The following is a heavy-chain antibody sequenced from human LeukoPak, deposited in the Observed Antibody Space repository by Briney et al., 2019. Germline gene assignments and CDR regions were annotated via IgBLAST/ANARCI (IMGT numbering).Heavy chain of an antibody. J-gene: IGHJ4*02. CDR3: AKSRWSSGWYFDY. CDR1: GFTVSSNS. D-gene: IGHD6-19*01. V-gene: IGHV3-66*03. Sequence: PGGSLRLSCTVSGFTVSSNSMSWVRQAPGKGLEWVSFIYSDNTHYSDSVKGRFTISRDNSKNTLYLQMNSLRAEDTAVYYCAKSRWSSGWYFDYWGQGTLVTVSS. CDR2: IYSDNT.